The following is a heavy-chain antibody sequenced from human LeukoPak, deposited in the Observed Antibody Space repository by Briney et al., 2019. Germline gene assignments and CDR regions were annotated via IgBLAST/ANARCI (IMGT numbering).Heavy chain of an antibody. CDR3: ARVEGIQPWWRGMDV. CDR2: ISAYNGNT. CDR1: GYTFTSYG. D-gene: IGHD5-18*01. Sequence: GASVKVSCKASGYTFTSYGISWVRQAPGQGREWMGWISAYNGNTNYAQKLQGRVTMATDTSTSTAYMELRSLRSDDTAVYYCARVEGIQPWWRGMDVWGKGTTVTVSS. V-gene: IGHV1-18*04. J-gene: IGHJ6*04.